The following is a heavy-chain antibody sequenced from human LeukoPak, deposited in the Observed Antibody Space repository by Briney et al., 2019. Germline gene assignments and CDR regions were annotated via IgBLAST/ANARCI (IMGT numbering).Heavy chain of an antibody. D-gene: IGHD2-2*01. CDR1: GYTFTDYY. Sequence: GASVKVSCKASGYTFTDYYMHWVRQAPGQGFEWMGWINPDDGDTNYAQKFQGRVTMARDTSISTAHMEVSRLRSDDTAVYYCARANFLYCSSTTCLFYYWGQGTLVTVSS. CDR3: ARANFLYCSSTTCLFYY. J-gene: IGHJ4*02. V-gene: IGHV1-2*02. CDR2: INPDDGDT.